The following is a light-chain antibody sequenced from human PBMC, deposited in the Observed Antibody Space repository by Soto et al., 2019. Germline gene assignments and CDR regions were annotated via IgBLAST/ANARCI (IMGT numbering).Light chain of an antibody. V-gene: IGKV1-33*01. Sequence: DIQMTQSPSSLSASVGDRVTITCQASQDISNYLNWNQQKPGKAPKLLIYDASNLETGVPSRFSGSGSGTDFTFTISSLQPEDFATYYCQQYDNLITFGPGTKVDIK. J-gene: IGKJ3*01. CDR3: QQYDNLIT. CDR2: DAS. CDR1: QDISNY.